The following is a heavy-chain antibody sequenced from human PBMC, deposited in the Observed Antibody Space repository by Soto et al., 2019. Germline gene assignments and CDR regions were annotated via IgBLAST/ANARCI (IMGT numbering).Heavy chain of an antibody. D-gene: IGHD1-26*01. Sequence: EVQLVESGGGLVQPGRSLRLSCAASGFTFDDYAMHWVRQAPGKGLEWVSGISWNSGSIGYADSVKGRFTISRDNAKNSLYLQMNSLRAEDTGLYYCAKDIGWELLRVHCDYWGQGTLVTVSS. CDR2: ISWNSGSI. CDR3: AKDIGWELLRVHCDY. J-gene: IGHJ4*02. CDR1: GFTFDDYA. V-gene: IGHV3-9*01.